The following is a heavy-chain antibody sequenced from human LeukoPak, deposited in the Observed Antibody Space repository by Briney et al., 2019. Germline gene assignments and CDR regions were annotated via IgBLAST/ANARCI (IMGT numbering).Heavy chain of an antibody. CDR1: GFTSRSHW. CDR2: ISGSGVTT. D-gene: IGHD5-12*01. Sequence: GGSLRLSCAASGFTSRSHWMSWVRQAPGKGLEWVSGISGSGVTTYYADSVKGRFTISRDNSKNTLYLQMNSLRAEDTAVYYCARSASGYYNFDYWGQGTLVTVSS. CDR3: ARSASGYYNFDY. J-gene: IGHJ4*02. V-gene: IGHV3-23*01.